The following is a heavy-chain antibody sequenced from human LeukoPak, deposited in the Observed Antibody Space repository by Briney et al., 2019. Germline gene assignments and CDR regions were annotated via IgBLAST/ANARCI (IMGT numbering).Heavy chain of an antibody. V-gene: IGHV4-34*01. J-gene: IGHJ4*02. Sequence: PSETLSLTCAVYGGSFSGYYWSWIRQPPGKGLEWIGEINHSGSTNYNPSLKGRVTISVDTSKNQFSLKLSSVTAADTAVYYCARGRFYYYGSSGYYSYDYWGQGTLVTVSS. CDR3: ARGRFYYYGSSGYYSYDY. D-gene: IGHD3-22*01. CDR1: GGSFSGYY. CDR2: INHSGST.